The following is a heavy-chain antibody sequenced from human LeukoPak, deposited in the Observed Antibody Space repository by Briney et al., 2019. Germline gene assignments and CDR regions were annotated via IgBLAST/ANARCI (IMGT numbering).Heavy chain of an antibody. V-gene: IGHV4-59*07. CDR2: IYYILST. CDR1: RGAIKSCY. D-gene: IGHD3-10*01. Sequence: SDTLALMCNVSRGAIKSCYRSLMRHPPGQGLEWIGDIYYILSTNYNPSLKSRVTISVDTSKNQFSLKLSSVTAADTAVYYCARALRGVPYYRSHYGMDVWGQGTTVTVSS. J-gene: IGHJ6*02. CDR3: ARALRGVPYYRSHYGMDV.